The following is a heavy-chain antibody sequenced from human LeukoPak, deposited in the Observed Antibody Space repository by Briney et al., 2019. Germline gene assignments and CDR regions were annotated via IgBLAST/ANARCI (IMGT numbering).Heavy chain of an antibody. CDR2: ISYDGNNK. CDR3: ARGTLLQYQLLYLHFDY. V-gene: IGHV3-30-3*01. CDR1: GFTFSDCT. Sequence: GGSLRLSCAASGFTFSDCTMNWVRQAPGKGLEWVAVISYDGNNKYYADSVKGRFTISRDNSKNTLYLQMNSLRAEDTAVYYCARGTLLQYQLLYLHFDYWVQGTLATVPS. J-gene: IGHJ4*02. D-gene: IGHD2-2*02.